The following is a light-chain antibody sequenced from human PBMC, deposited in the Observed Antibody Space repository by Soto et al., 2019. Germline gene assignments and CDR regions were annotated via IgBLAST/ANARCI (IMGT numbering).Light chain of an antibody. CDR1: QGISSY. Sequence: IQLTQSPSCLSASVGARVTIPCRASQGISSYLAWYQQKPGKAPKLLIYAASTLQSGVPSRFSGSGSGTDFTLTISSLQPEDFAVYYCQQYSDWPPTFGQGTKVDIK. J-gene: IGKJ1*01. CDR3: QQYSDWPPT. V-gene: IGKV1-9*01. CDR2: AAS.